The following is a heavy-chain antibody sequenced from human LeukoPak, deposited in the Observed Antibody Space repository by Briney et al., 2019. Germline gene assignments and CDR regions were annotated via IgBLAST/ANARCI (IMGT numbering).Heavy chain of an antibody. CDR1: GFTLSSYE. CDR3: ARTSSGGSCYLDY. V-gene: IGHV3-66*01. D-gene: IGHD2-15*01. Sequence: GGSLRLSCTVSGFTLSSYEMSWIRQAPGKGLEWVSVIYSGGSTYYADSVKGRFTISRDNAKNSLYLQMNSLRAEDTAVYYCARTSSGGSCYLDYWGQGTLVTVSS. CDR2: IYSGGST. J-gene: IGHJ4*02.